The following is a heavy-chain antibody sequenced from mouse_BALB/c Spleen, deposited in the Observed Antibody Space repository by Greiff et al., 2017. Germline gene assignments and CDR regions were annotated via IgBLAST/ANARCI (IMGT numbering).Heavy chain of an antibody. Sequence: EVQGVESGGGLVQPGGSLRLSCATSGFTFTDYYMSWVRQPPGKALEWLGFIRNKANGYTTEYSASVKGRFTISRDNSQSILYLQMNTLRAEDSATYYCARDMDGPYGYFDVWGAGTTVTVSS. CDR2: IRNKANGYTT. D-gene: IGHD2-3*01. J-gene: IGHJ1*01. V-gene: IGHV7-3*02. CDR1: GFTFTDYY. CDR3: ARDMDGPYGYFDV.